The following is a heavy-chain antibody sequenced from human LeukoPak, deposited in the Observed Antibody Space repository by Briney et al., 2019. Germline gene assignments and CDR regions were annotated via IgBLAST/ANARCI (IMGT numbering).Heavy chain of an antibody. J-gene: IGHJ3*02. CDR1: GGSISSSGYY. Sequence: SETLSLTCTVSGGSISSSGYYWSWIRQPPGRGLEWIGYIYYSGSNNYNPSLKSRVTISVGTSKNQFSLKLSSVTAADTAVYYCARAGVGLVNQGGWQQPGNADAFDIWGQGTMVTVSS. CDR3: ARAGVGLVNQGGWQQPGNADAFDI. CDR2: IYYSGSN. D-gene: IGHD3/OR15-3a*01. V-gene: IGHV4-61*08.